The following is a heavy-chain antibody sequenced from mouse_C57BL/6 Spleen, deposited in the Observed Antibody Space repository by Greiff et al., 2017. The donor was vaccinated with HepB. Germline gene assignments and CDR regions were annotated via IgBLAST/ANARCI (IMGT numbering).Heavy chain of an antibody. D-gene: IGHD4-1*01. Sequence: EVQGVESGGDLVKPGGSLKLSCAASGFTFSSYGMSWVRQTPDKRLEWVATISSGGSYTYYPDSVKGRFTISRDNAKNTLYLQMSSLKSEDTAMYYCAELGYAMDYWGQGTSVTVSS. CDR2: ISSGGSYT. CDR1: GFTFSSYG. J-gene: IGHJ4*01. V-gene: IGHV5-6*01. CDR3: AELGYAMDY.